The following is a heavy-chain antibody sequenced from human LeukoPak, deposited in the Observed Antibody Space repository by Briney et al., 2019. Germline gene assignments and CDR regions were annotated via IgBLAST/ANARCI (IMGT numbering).Heavy chain of an antibody. CDR2: IRYDGSNK. J-gene: IGHJ6*03. D-gene: IGHD5-18*01. Sequence: GGSLRLFCAASGFTFSNAWMSWVRQAPGKGLEWVAFIRYDGSNKYYADSVKGRFTISRDNSKNTLYLQMNSLRAEDTAVYYCARDFSGYSYGPSYYYYYYMDVWGKGTTVTVSS. CDR3: ARDFSGYSYGPSYYYYYYMDV. CDR1: GFTFSNAW. V-gene: IGHV3-30*02.